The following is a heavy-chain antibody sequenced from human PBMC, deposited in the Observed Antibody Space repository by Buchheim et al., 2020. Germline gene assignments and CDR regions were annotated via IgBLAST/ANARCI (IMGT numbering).Heavy chain of an antibody. Sequence: QVQLQESGPGLVKPSETLSLTCTVSGGSISSYYWSWIRQPPGKGLEWIGYIYYSGSTNYNPSLKSRVTISVATSKNQFSLKLSSVTAADTAVYYCAIGDSSGYPYWGQGTL. V-gene: IGHV4-59*01. J-gene: IGHJ4*02. CDR1: GGSISSYY. CDR2: IYYSGST. CDR3: AIGDSSGYPY. D-gene: IGHD3-22*01.